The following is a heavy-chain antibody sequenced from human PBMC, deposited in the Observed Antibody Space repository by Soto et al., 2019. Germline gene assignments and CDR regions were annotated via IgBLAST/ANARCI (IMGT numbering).Heavy chain of an antibody. D-gene: IGHD3-9*01. V-gene: IGHV3-23*01. CDR3: AKGVDILNYFDY. CDR1: GFTVSSYA. Sequence: LGGSLRLSCAASGFTVSSYAMSWVRQAPGKGLEWVSAISGSGGSTYYADSVKGRFTISRDNSKNTLYLQMNSLRAEDTAVYYCAKGVDILNYFDYWGQGTLVTVSS. CDR2: ISGSGGST. J-gene: IGHJ4*02.